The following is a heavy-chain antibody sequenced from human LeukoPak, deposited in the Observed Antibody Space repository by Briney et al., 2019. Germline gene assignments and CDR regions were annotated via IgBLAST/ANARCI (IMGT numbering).Heavy chain of an antibody. D-gene: IGHD1-20*01. CDR1: GGSISSSGYY. CDR2: ISYNEIT. V-gene: IGHV4-39*01. CDR3: ARHGGRYNWSPSD. Sequence: SETLSLTCFVSGGSISSSGYYWGWIRQPPGKGLEWIGSISYNEITYYNTSLQSRVTISVDTSKSQFSLKLNSVTAADTAVYYCARHGGRYNWSPSDWGQGTLVTVSS. J-gene: IGHJ4*02.